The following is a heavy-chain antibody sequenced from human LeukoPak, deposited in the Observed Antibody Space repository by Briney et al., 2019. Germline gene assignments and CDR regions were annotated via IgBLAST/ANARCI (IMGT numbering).Heavy chain of an antibody. D-gene: IGHD2-15*01. CDR2: ISGSGGST. CDR1: GFTFSSYA. CDR3: AKGSSHYYYYYGMDV. J-gene: IGHJ6*02. V-gene: IGHV3-23*01. Sequence: GGSLRLSCAASGFTFSSYAMSWVRQAPGKGLEWVSAISGSGGSTYYADSVKGRFTISRDNSKNTLYLQMNSLRAEDTAVYYCAKGSSHYYYYYGMDVWGQGTTVTVSS.